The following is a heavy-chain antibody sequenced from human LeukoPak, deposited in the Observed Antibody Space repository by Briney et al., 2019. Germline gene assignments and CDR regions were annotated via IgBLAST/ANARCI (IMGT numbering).Heavy chain of an antibody. CDR3: AKEGSVCTNGVCRYFDS. V-gene: IGHV3-9*01. CDR1: GVAFRDSA. Sequence: PGVSLRRSGAGSGVAFRDSAMHWVRQVPGKGLEWVSGISWSGEYMFYADSVKGRFTISRDNAKNSLYLQMDSLRVEDTALYYCAKEGSVCTNGVCRYFDSWGQGTLVTVSS. CDR2: ISWSGEYM. D-gene: IGHD2-8*01. J-gene: IGHJ4*02.